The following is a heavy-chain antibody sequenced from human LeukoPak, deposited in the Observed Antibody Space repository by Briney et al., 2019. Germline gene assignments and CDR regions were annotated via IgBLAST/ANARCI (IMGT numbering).Heavy chain of an antibody. Sequence: GGSLRLSCAASGFTFSSYAMSWVRQAPGKGLEWVSAISGSGGSTYYADSVKGRFTISRDNSKNTLYLQMNSLRAEDTAVYYCAKQHYSNYRMMVYYFDYWGQRTLVTVSS. V-gene: IGHV3-23*01. CDR3: AKQHYSNYRMMVYYFDY. CDR1: GFTFSSYA. D-gene: IGHD4-11*01. CDR2: ISGSGGST. J-gene: IGHJ4*02.